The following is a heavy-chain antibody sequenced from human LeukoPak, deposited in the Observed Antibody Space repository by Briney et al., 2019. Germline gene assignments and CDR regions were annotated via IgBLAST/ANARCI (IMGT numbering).Heavy chain of an antibody. Sequence: SETLSLTCTVSGGSISSSSYYWGWIRQPPGKGLEWIGSIYYSGSTYYNPSLKSRVTISVDTSKNQFSLKLSSVTAADTAVYYCARDQGEELRGLDYWGQGTLVTVSS. CDR1: GGSISSSSYY. J-gene: IGHJ4*02. V-gene: IGHV4-39*02. CDR2: IYYSGST. D-gene: IGHD1-26*01. CDR3: ARDQGEELRGLDY.